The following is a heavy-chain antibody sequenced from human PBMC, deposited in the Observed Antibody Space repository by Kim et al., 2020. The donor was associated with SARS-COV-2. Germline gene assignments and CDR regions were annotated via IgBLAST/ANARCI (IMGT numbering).Heavy chain of an antibody. J-gene: IGHJ4*02. V-gene: IGHV7-4-1*02. D-gene: IGHD3-3*01. Sequence: ASVKVSCKASAYTFTSYAMNWVRQAPGQGLEWMGWINTNTGNPTYAQGFTGRFVFSLDTSVSTAYLQISSLKAEDTAVYYCARSDPITIFGVLIANSALDYWGQGTLVSVSS. CDR3: ARSDPITIFGVLIANSALDY. CDR1: AYTFTSYA. CDR2: INTNTGNP.